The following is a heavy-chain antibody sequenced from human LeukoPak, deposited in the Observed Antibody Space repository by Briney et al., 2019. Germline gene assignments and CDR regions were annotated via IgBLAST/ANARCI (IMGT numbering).Heavy chain of an antibody. Sequence: PGGSLRLSCAASGFTFSSYAMSWVRQAPGKGLEWVSAISGSGGSTYYAASVKGRFSISRDNSKNTVYLQMNSLRAEDTAVYYCARELREHGVFDIWGQGTMVTVSS. V-gene: IGHV3-23*01. CDR3: ARELREHGVFDI. D-gene: IGHD1-26*01. J-gene: IGHJ3*02. CDR1: GFTFSSYA. CDR2: ISGSGGST.